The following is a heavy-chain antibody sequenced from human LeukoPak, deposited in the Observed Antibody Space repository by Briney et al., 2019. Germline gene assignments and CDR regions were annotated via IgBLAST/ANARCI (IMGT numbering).Heavy chain of an antibody. CDR2: IGTAGDT. Sequence: LSGGSLRLSCAASGFTFSSYDMHWVRQATGKGLEWVSAIGTAGDTYYPGSVKGRFTISRENAKNSLYLQMNSLRAGDTAMYYCARGSYGLIRYYYYGMDVWGQGTTVTVSS. D-gene: IGHD5-18*01. CDR1: GFTFSSYD. CDR3: ARGSYGLIRYYYYGMDV. V-gene: IGHV3-13*01. J-gene: IGHJ6*02.